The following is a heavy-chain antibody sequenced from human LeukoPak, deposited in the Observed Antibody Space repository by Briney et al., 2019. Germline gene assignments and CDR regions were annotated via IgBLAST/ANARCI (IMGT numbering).Heavy chain of an antibody. CDR2: INHSGST. CDR3: ARGPNQVVPAASYYMDV. D-gene: IGHD2-2*01. V-gene: IGHV4-34*01. CDR1: GGSFSGYY. J-gene: IGHJ6*03. Sequence: SETLSLTCAVYGGSFSGYYWSGIRQPPGKGLEGIGEINHSGSTNYNPSLKSRGTISVDTSKNQFSLKLSSVTAADTAVYYCARGPNQVVPAASYYMDVWGKGTTVTVSS.